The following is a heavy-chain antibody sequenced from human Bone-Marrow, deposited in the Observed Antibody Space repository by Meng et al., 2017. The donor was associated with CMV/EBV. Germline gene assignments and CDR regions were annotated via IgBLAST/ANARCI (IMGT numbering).Heavy chain of an antibody. V-gene: IGHV1-2*02. CDR3: ARDKVASSGWYDY. D-gene: IGHD6-19*01. CDR2: INPNSGGT. CDR1: GYIFTGYY. Sequence: QVQLGHSGGEVKKPGASVKVSCKASGYIFTGYYMHWVRQAPGQGLEWMGWINPNSGGTNYAQKFQGRVTMTRDTSISTAYMELSRLRSDDTAVYYCARDKVASSGWYDYWGQGTLVTVSS. J-gene: IGHJ4*02.